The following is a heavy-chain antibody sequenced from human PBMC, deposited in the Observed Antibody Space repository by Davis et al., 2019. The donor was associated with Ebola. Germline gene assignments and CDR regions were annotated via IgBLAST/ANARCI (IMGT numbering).Heavy chain of an antibody. CDR3: ARDFALYDFWSGYYRSSWWFDP. CDR2: INSDGSST. CDR1: GFTFGDYA. J-gene: IGHJ5*02. Sequence: HTGGSLRLSCTDSGFTFGDYAMSWVRQAPGKGLVWVSRINSDGSSTSYADSVKGRFTISRDNAKNTLYLQMNSLRAEDTAVYYCARDFALYDFWSGYYRSSWWFDPWGQGTLVTVSS. D-gene: IGHD3-3*01. V-gene: IGHV3-74*01.